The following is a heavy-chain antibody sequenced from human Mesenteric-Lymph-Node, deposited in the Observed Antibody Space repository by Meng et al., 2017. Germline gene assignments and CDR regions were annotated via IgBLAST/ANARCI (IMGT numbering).Heavy chain of an antibody. V-gene: IGHV3-53*01. CDR1: GFTVSTNY. Sequence: VQLVESGGGVVQPGGSLRLSCAASGFTVSTNYMSWVRQAPGKGLEWVSVIYSGGSTYYADSVKGRFTISRDNSKNTLYLQMNSLRAEDTAVYYCARLAMHYDSSGYYFDYWGQGTLVTVSS. D-gene: IGHD3-22*01. J-gene: IGHJ4*02. CDR3: ARLAMHYDSSGYYFDY. CDR2: IYSGGST.